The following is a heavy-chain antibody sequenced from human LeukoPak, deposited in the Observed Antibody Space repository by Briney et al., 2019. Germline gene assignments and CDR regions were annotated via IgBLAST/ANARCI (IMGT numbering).Heavy chain of an antibody. CDR1: GFTLSSYE. Sequence: PGGSLRLSCAASGFTLSSYEMNWVRQAPGKGLEWVSYISSSGSTIYYADSVKGRFTISRDNAKNSLYLQMNSLRAEDTAVYYCARDGVLLWFGEPYGMDVWGQGTTVTVSS. D-gene: IGHD3-10*01. CDR3: ARDGVLLWFGEPYGMDV. V-gene: IGHV3-48*03. CDR2: ISSSGSTI. J-gene: IGHJ6*02.